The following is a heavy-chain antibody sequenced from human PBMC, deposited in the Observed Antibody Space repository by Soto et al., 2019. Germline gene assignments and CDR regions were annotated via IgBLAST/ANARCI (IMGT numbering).Heavy chain of an antibody. J-gene: IGHJ4*02. Sequence: EVQLVESGGGLVQPGGSLRLSCVVSGFTFSDHYMDWVRQAPGKGLEWVGRIRTKARSYTTEYAASVMGRFTISRDDSKNSLFLQMNSLRTEDTAVYYCASDLAGPSGGEYCDYWGQGTLVTVSS. CDR3: ASDLAGPSGGEYCDY. CDR1: GFTFSDHY. CDR2: IRTKARSYTT. V-gene: IGHV3-72*01. D-gene: IGHD3-16*01.